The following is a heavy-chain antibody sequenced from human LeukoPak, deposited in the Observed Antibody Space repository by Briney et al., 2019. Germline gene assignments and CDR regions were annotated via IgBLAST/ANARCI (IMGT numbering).Heavy chain of an antibody. V-gene: IGHV4-4*02. D-gene: IGHD3-10*01. CDR1: GDSIRSTNW. CDR2: INHSGST. CDR3: AKAFGVRGVIRS. Sequence: SETLSLTCAVSGDSIRSTNWWNWVRQPPGKGLEWIGEINHSGSTNYNPSLKSRVTISVDKSKNQFSLKLSSVTAADTAVYYCAKAFGVRGVIRSWGQGTLVTVSS. J-gene: IGHJ5*02.